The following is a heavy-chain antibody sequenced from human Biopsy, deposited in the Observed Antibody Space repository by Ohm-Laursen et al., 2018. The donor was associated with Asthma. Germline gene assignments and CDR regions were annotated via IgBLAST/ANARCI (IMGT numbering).Heavy chain of an antibody. CDR1: GFTFSNYV. D-gene: IGHD2-21*01. CDR3: AKDERAYYGSYSKYMQPVPLGV. Sequence: SLRLSCTASGFTFSNYVINWVRQAPGKGLEWVSRITRSGRFKHYADSVKGRFTISRDKSDDTLYLQMNSLTAEVTSDYHCAKDERAYYGSYSKYMQPVPLGVRGQGTVVIVSA. CDR2: ITRSGRFK. V-gene: IGHV3-23*01. J-gene: IGHJ4*01.